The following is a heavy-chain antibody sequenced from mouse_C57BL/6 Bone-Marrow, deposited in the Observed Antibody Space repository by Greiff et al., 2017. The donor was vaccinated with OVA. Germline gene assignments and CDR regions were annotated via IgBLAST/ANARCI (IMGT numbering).Heavy chain of an antibody. D-gene: IGHD2-4*01. Sequence: EVKLVESGGGLVKPGGSLKLSCAASGFTFSSYAMSWVRQTPEKRLEWVATISDGGSYTYYPDNVKGRFTISRDNAKNNLYLQMSHLKSEDTAMYYCARENDYDWCAYWGQGTLVTVSA. CDR1: GFTFSSYA. J-gene: IGHJ3*01. V-gene: IGHV5-4*01. CDR3: ARENDYDWCAY. CDR2: ISDGGSYT.